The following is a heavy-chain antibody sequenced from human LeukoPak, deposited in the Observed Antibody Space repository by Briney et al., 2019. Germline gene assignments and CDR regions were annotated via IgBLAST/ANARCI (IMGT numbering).Heavy chain of an antibody. CDR3: ARERRYLPFGELRWANWFDP. D-gene: IGHD3-10*01. V-gene: IGHV3-20*01. CDR2: INWNGGST. CDR1: GFTFSSYG. J-gene: IGHJ5*02. Sequence: GGTLRLSCAASGFTFSSYGMSWVRQAPGKGLEWVSGINWNGGSTGYADSVKGRFTISRDNAKNSLYLQMNSLRAEDTALYHCARERRYLPFGELRWANWFDPWGQGTLVTVSS.